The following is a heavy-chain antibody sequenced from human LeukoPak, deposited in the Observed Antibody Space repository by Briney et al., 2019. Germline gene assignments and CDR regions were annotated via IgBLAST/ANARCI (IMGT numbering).Heavy chain of an antibody. J-gene: IGHJ4*02. Sequence: GGSLRLSCAASGFTFSNYAMRWVRQAPGKGLEWVSGISGSGDTTYDADSVKGRFTISRDNSKNTLYLQMDSLKADDTAVYYCVTRGGSGSYYRWAFAYWGQGTLVTVSS. V-gene: IGHV3-23*01. CDR3: VTRGGSGSYYRWAFAY. D-gene: IGHD3-10*01. CDR2: ISGSGDTT. CDR1: GFTFSNYA.